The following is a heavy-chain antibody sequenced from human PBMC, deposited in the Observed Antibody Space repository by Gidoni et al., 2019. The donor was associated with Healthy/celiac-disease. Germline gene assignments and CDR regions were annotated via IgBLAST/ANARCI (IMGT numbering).Heavy chain of an antibody. Sequence: EVQLVESGGVVVQPGGSLRLSCAASGFTFDDYTMHWVRQAPGKGLEGVSLISWDGGSTYYADSVKGRFTISRDNSKNSLYLQMNSLRTEDTALYYCAKDMTRQQLVLDAFDIWGQGTMVTVSS. CDR1: GFTFDDYT. J-gene: IGHJ3*02. CDR3: AKDMTRQQLVLDAFDI. D-gene: IGHD6-13*01. V-gene: IGHV3-43*01. CDR2: ISWDGGST.